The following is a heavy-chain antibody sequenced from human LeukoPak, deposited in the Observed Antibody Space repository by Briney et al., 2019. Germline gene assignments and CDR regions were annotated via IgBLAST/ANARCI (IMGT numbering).Heavy chain of an antibody. D-gene: IGHD6-19*01. J-gene: IGHJ5*02. Sequence: GGSLRLSCAASGFTFSSYGMHWVRQAPGKGLEWVAVISYDGSNKYYADSVKGRFTISRDNSKNTLYLQMNSLRAEDTAVYYCAKDTASSGWYPWGQGTLVTVSS. CDR3: AKDTASSGWYP. CDR1: GFTFSSYG. CDR2: ISYDGSNK. V-gene: IGHV3-30*18.